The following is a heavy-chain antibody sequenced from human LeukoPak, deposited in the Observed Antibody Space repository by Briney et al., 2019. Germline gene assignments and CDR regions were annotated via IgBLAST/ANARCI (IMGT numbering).Heavy chain of an antibody. CDR1: GDSVSSNRAT. Sequence: SQTLSLTCAISGDSVSSNRATWNWIRQSPSRGLEWLGRTYYRSKWYNDYAVSVKSRITINPDTSKNQFSLQLNSVTPEDTAVYYCASGDYYDSSGYYFDAFDIWGQGTMVTVSS. V-gene: IGHV6-1*01. CDR2: TYYRSKWYN. J-gene: IGHJ3*02. CDR3: ASGDYYDSSGYYFDAFDI. D-gene: IGHD3-22*01.